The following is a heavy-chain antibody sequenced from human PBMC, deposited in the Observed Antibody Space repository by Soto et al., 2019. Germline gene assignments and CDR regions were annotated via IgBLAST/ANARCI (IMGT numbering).Heavy chain of an antibody. CDR3: ARGFSAGKGSPPDF. CDR2: ISGSGGST. CDR1: GYSISSGS. J-gene: IGHJ4*02. V-gene: IGHV3-23*01. Sequence: ETLSLTCTVSGYSISSGSYWAWIRQPPGKGLDWVSAISGSGGSTYSADSVKGRFTISRDNSKNTLYLQMSSLRAEDTAVYYCARGFSAGKGSPPDFWGQGSMVTVSS. D-gene: IGHD6-13*01.